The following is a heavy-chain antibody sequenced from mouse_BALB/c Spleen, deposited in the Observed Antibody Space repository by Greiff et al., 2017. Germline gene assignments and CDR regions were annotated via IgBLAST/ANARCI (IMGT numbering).Heavy chain of an antibody. Sequence: QVQLKESGPGLVQPSQSLSITCTVSGFSLTSYGVHWVRQSPGKGLEWLGVIWSGGSTDYNAAFISRLSISKDNSKSQVFFKMNSLQANDTAIYYCASTYYGNYGFAYWGQGTLVTVSA. D-gene: IGHD2-10*01. CDR2: IWSGGST. CDR1: GFSLTSYG. CDR3: ASTYYGNYGFAY. V-gene: IGHV2-2*02. J-gene: IGHJ3*01.